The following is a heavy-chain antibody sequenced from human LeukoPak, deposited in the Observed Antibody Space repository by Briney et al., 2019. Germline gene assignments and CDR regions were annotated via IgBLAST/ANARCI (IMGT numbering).Heavy chain of an antibody. CDR3: ARGRTGYHLLPTKKDYSYYYIDV. J-gene: IGHJ6*03. CDR2: INHSGST. CDR1: GWSFSGYY. V-gene: IGHV4-34*01. Sequence: MTSETLSLTCAVYGWSFSGYYWSWIRQPPGKGLEWIGEINHSGSTNYNPSLKSRVTISVDTSKNQFSLKVNSLTAADTAVYYCARGRTGYHLLPTKKDYSYYYIDVWGKGTTVTVSS. D-gene: IGHD2-2*01.